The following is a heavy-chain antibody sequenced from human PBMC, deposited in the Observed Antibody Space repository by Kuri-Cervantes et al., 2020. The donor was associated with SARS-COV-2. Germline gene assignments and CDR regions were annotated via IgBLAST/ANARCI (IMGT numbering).Heavy chain of an antibody. J-gene: IGHJ3*02. D-gene: IGHD4-23*01. Sequence: GSLRLSCTLSGGSISSSSNYWGWIRQPPGKGLEWIGSIYYSGCTYYNPSLKSLVTISVDTSKNQFSLKLSSVTAADTAVYYCASHPVTPPRDAFDIWGQGTMVTVSS. V-gene: IGHV4-39*01. CDR2: IYYSGCT. CDR1: GGSISSSSNY. CDR3: ASHPVTPPRDAFDI.